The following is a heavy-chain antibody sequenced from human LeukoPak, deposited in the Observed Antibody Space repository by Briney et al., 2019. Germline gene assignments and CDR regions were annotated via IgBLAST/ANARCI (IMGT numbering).Heavy chain of an antibody. V-gene: IGHV3-30*02. Sequence: GSLRLSCAASGFTFSSYGMHWVRQAPGKGLEWVAFIRYDGSNKYYADSVKGRFTISRDNSKNTLYLQMNSLRAEDTAVYYCAKSLSSGYYEYYFDYWGQGTLVTVSS. CDR2: IRYDGSNK. CDR3: AKSLSSGYYEYYFDY. J-gene: IGHJ4*02. CDR1: GFTFSSYG. D-gene: IGHD3-22*01.